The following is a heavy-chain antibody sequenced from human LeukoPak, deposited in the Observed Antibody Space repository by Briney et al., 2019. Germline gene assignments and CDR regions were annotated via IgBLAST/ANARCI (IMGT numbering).Heavy chain of an antibody. V-gene: IGHV4-34*01. D-gene: IGHD3-22*01. J-gene: IGHJ3*02. Sequence: SETLSLTCAVYGGSFSGYYWSWIRQPPGKGLEWIGEINHSGSTNYNPSLKSRVTISVDTSKNQFSLKLSSVTAADTAVYYCARGARGYYYVFGAFDIWGQGTMVTVSS. CDR1: GGSFSGYY. CDR3: ARGARGYYYVFGAFDI. CDR2: INHSGST.